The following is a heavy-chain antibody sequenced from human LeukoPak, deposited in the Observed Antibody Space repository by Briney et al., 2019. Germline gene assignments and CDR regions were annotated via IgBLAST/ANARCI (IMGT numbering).Heavy chain of an antibody. CDR1: GDSVSSNSAA. CDR3: ARGYYDIPDYFDY. CDR2: TYYRSKWYN. Sequence: SQTLSLTCAISGDSVSSNSAAWHWIRQSPSRGLEWLGRTYYRSKWYNDYAVSVKSRITINPDTSKNQFSLQLNSVTPEDTAVYYCARGYYDIPDYFDYWGQGTLVTVSS. J-gene: IGHJ4*02. D-gene: IGHD3-9*01. V-gene: IGHV6-1*01.